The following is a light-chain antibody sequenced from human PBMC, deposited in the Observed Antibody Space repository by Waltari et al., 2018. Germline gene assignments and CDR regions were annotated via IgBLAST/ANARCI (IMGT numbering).Light chain of an antibody. CDR3: QQYNGYPWT. CDR1: QSISSW. Sequence: IQMTQSTSTLSASVGDRVTITCRASQSISSWLAWYQQKPGKAPKLLIYKASNLESGVPSRFSAGGSETEFTLTISSLQPDDFATYYCQQYNGYPWTFGQGTKVEVK. CDR2: KAS. V-gene: IGKV1-5*03. J-gene: IGKJ1*01.